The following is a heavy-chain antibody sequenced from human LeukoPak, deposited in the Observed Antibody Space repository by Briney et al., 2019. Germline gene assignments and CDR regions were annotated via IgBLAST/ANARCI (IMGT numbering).Heavy chain of an antibody. Sequence: GGSLRLSCAASGFTFSSYWMSWVRQAPGKGLEWVANIKQDGSEKYYVDSVKGRFTISRDNAKNSLYLQMNSLRAEDTAVYYCAKGSIVVVIAPYYFDYWGQGTLVTVSS. CDR3: AKGSIVVVIAPYYFDY. D-gene: IGHD2-21*01. CDR2: IKQDGSEK. J-gene: IGHJ4*02. V-gene: IGHV3-7*03. CDR1: GFTFSSYW.